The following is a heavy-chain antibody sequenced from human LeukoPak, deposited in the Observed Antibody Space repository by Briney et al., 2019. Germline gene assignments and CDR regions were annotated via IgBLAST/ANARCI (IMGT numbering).Heavy chain of an antibody. V-gene: IGHV3-48*03. CDR1: GFTFSSYE. CDR3: ARTTDNYYYYMDV. CDR2: ISSSGSTI. D-gene: IGHD4-17*01. Sequence: GGSLRLSCAASGFTFSSYEMNWVRQAPGKGLEWVSYISSSGSTIYYADSVKGRFTISRDNAKNSLYLQMNSLRAEDTAVYYCARTTDNYYYYMDVWGKGTTVTVSS. J-gene: IGHJ6*03.